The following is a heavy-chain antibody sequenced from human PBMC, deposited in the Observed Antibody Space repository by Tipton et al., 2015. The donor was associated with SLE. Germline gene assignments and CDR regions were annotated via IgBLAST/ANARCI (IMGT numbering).Heavy chain of an antibody. CDR2: IRSRAYGGTT. D-gene: IGHD6-25*01. V-gene: IGHV3-49*04. J-gene: IGHJ6*02. Sequence: RSLRLSCTASGFTFGDYPLSWVRQAPGKGLQWVGFIRSRAYGGTTEYAASVRGRFTIARDDSKSMAFLQMNILKNEDTAVYYCTTGSAAATHDYYYGLDVWGQGTTVTVSS. CDR1: GFTFGDYP. CDR3: TTGSAAATHDYYYGLDV.